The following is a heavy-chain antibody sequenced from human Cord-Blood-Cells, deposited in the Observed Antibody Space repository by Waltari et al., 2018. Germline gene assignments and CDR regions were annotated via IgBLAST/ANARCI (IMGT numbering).Heavy chain of an antibody. J-gene: IGHJ4*02. Sequence: EVQLVESGGGLVQPGGSLRPSCAASGFTFSSSWMRWVRQAPGKGLEWVANIKQDGSEKYYVDSVKGRFTISRDNAKNSLYLQMNSLRAEDTAVYYCARGYYDSSGYYYYWGQGTLVTVSS. D-gene: IGHD3-22*01. CDR2: IKQDGSEK. CDR1: GFTFSSSW. V-gene: IGHV3-7*01. CDR3: ARGYYDSSGYYYY.